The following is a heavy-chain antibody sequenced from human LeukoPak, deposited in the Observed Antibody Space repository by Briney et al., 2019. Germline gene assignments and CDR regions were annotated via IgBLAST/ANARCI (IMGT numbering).Heavy chain of an antibody. CDR2: INSDGSTT. Sequence: GGSLRLSCAASGFTFSSYFMHWVCQVPGKGLVLISRINSDGSTTTYADSVKGRFTISRDNAKNTLYLQMNSLRAEDTAVYYCARGRGWELHDAFDIWGQGTMVTVSS. CDR3: ARGRGWELHDAFDI. D-gene: IGHD1-26*01. J-gene: IGHJ3*02. V-gene: IGHV3-74*01. CDR1: GFTFSSYF.